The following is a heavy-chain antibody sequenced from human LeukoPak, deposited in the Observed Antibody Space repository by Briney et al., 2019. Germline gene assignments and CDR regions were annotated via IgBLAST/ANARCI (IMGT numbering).Heavy chain of an antibody. Sequence: GRSLRLSCVVSGFTFSTHGFHWVRQAPGKGLEWVSVIWHDGGRKEYADPVRGRFTISRDNSNLYLQMNSLRAEDAAIYYCARDIGNSGFNLDYWGQGTPVTVSS. CDR1: GFTFSTHG. CDR2: IWHDGGRK. CDR3: ARDIGNSGFNLDY. V-gene: IGHV3-33*01. J-gene: IGHJ4*02. D-gene: IGHD5-12*01.